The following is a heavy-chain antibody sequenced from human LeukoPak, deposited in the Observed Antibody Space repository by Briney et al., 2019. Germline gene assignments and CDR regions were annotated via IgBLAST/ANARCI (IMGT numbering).Heavy chain of an antibody. Sequence: GGSLRLSWAASGFTFSSYSMNWVRQAPGKGLEWVSSISSSSSYIYYADSVKGRFTISRDNAKNSLYLQMNSLRAEDTAVYYCARDPGYCSSTSCPWADAFDIWGQGTMVTVSS. V-gene: IGHV3-21*01. CDR3: ARDPGYCSSTSCPWADAFDI. CDR1: GFTFSSYS. J-gene: IGHJ3*02. CDR2: ISSSSSYI. D-gene: IGHD2-2*01.